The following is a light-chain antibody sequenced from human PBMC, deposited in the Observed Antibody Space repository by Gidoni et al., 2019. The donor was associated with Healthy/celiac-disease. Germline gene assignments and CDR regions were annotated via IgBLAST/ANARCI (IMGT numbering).Light chain of an antibody. V-gene: IGKV3-15*01. Sequence: EIVLTQSPATLSVSPGERATLSCRASQSVSINFAWYQQKPGQAPRLLIYGASTRATGIPASFSGSGSGTEFTLTISSLQSEDFAVEYCQQYKNWPPYTFXXXTKLEIK. J-gene: IGKJ2*01. CDR3: QQYKNWPPYT. CDR2: GAS. CDR1: QSVSIN.